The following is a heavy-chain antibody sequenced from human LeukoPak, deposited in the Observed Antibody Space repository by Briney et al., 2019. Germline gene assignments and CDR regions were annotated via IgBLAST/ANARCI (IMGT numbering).Heavy chain of an antibody. J-gene: IGHJ4*02. CDR3: ARAGFDFSFDY. CDR1: GFTFGDYA. Sequence: PGRSLRLSCTASGFTFGDYAMNWFRQAPGKGLEWVANIKQDGTEKYYVDSVKGRFTISRDNAKNSLYLQMTSLRAEDTAVYYCARAGFDFSFDYWGQGTLVTVSS. CDR2: IKQDGTEK. D-gene: IGHD3-9*01. V-gene: IGHV3-7*01.